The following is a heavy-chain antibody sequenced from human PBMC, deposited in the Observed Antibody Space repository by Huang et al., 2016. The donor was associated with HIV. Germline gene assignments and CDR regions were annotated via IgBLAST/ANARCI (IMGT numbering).Heavy chain of an antibody. CDR2: MNPNSGNT. Sequence: QVQLVQSGAEVKKPGASVKVSCKASGYTFSNYDINWVRQAPGQGLEWMGRMNPNSGNTGYARKFQGRVTMTRSTSISTAYMELSRLRFEDTAVYYCATLPPVNYGRSGGRVRDYWGQGSLVTVSS. CDR1: GYTFSNYD. J-gene: IGHJ4*02. CDR3: ATLPPVNYGRSGGRVRDY. D-gene: IGHD2-15*01. V-gene: IGHV1-8*01.